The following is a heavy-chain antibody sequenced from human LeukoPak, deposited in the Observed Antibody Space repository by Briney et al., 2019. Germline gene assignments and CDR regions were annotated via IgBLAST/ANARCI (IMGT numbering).Heavy chain of an antibody. J-gene: IGHJ4*02. Sequence: SETLSLTCTVSGGSISSYYWSWIWQPPGKGLEWIGYIYYSGSTNYNPSLKSRVTISVDTSKNQFSLKLSSVTAADTAVYYCARHKYYYDSSGYSLDYWGQGTLVTVSS. CDR1: GGSISSYY. V-gene: IGHV4-59*08. CDR3: ARHKYYYDSSGYSLDY. CDR2: IYYSGST. D-gene: IGHD3-22*01.